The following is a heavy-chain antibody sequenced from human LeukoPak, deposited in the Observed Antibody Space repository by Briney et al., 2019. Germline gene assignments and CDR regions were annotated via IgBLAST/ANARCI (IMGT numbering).Heavy chain of an antibody. D-gene: IGHD3-22*01. CDR1: GGSVSSGNYY. CDR2: IYYSGST. CDR3: ARASTYYYDSSGYLPTLRFDY. V-gene: IGHV4-61*01. Sequence: SETLSLTCTVSGGSVSSGNYYWSWIRQPPGKGLEWIGYIYYSGSTNYNPSLKGRVTISIDTSKNQFSLKLSSVTAADTAVYFCARASTYYYDSSGYLPTLRFDYWGQGILVTVSS. J-gene: IGHJ4*02.